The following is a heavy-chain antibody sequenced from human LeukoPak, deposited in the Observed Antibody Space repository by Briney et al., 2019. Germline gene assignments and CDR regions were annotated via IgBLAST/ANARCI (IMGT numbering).Heavy chain of an antibody. CDR2: IYHSGST. V-gene: IGHV4-38-2*02. Sequence: SEALSLTCTVSGYSISSGFYWGWIRQPPGKGLECIGSIYHSGSTYYNPSLKSRVTISVDTSKNQFSLNLSSVTAADTAMYYCARAVGTSRNFFDYWGQGTLVTVSS. D-gene: IGHD4-23*01. CDR3: ARAVGTSRNFFDY. J-gene: IGHJ4*02. CDR1: GYSISSGFY.